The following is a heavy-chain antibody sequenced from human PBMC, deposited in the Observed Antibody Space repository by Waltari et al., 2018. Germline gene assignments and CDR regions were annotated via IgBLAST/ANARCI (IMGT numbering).Heavy chain of an antibody. Sequence: QVQLQESGPGLVKPSETLSLTCTVSGGSISSYYWSWIRQPPGKGLEWIGYIYYSGSTNYNPSRKSRVTISVDTSKNQFSRKLSSVTAADTAVYYCARAREVRGVIIGPDFDYWGQGTLVTVSS. CDR2: IYYSGST. CDR1: GGSISSYY. D-gene: IGHD3-10*01. V-gene: IGHV4-59*01. CDR3: ARAREVRGVIIGPDFDY. J-gene: IGHJ4*02.